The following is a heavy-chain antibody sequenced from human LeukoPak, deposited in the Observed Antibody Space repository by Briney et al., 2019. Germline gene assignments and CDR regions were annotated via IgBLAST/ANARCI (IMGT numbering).Heavy chain of an antibody. D-gene: IGHD3-10*02. J-gene: IGHJ6*04. CDR2: ISSSGSTI. CDR3: AELGITMIGGV. CDR1: GFTLSSYE. V-gene: IGHV3-48*03. Sequence: GGSLRLSCAASGFTLSSYEMNWVRQAPGQGLEWVSYISSSGSTIYYADSVKGRFTISRDNAKNSLYLQMNSLRAEDTAVYYCAELGITMIGGVWGKGTTVTISS.